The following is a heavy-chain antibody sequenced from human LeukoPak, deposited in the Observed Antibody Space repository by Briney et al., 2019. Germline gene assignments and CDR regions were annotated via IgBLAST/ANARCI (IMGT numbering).Heavy chain of an antibody. Sequence: PGGSLRLSCAASGFTFSSYAMSWVRQTPGKGLELVSTMSGSGGSTYYADSVKGRFTISRDNSNKTVNLKMNSLRAEDTAVYYCAKDATNMGRGATFFDLWGRGTLVTVSS. D-gene: IGHD3-10*01. CDR1: GFTFSSYA. CDR2: MSGSGGST. V-gene: IGHV3-23*01. J-gene: IGHJ2*01. CDR3: AKDATNMGRGATFFDL.